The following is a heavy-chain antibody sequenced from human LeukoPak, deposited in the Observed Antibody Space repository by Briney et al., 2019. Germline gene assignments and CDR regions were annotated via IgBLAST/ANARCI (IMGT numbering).Heavy chain of an antibody. CDR2: ISGSGGST. CDR3: AKLYSSSSGIDY. V-gene: IGHV3-23*01. D-gene: IGHD6-6*01. Sequence: GGSLRLSCAASGFTLSSYAMSWVRQAPGKGLEWVSAISGSGGSTYYADSVKGRFTISRDNSKNTLYLQMNSLRAEDTAVYYCAKLYSSSSGIDYWGQGTLVTVSS. J-gene: IGHJ4*02. CDR1: GFTLSSYA.